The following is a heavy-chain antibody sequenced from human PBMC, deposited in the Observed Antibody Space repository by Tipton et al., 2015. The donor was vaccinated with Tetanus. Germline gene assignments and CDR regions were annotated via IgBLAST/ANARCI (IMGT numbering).Heavy chain of an antibody. D-gene: IGHD6-13*01. J-gene: IGHJ4*02. CDR1: GFSFSSYW. Sequence: GSLRLSCAASGFSFSSYWMSWVRQAPGKGLEWVASINPDGSVKFYVDSVKGRFTVSRDNARSTLYLQINSLRGEDTAAYYCASEAAPVFENWGQGTLVYVSS. CDR2: INPDGSVK. CDR3: ASEAAPVFEN. V-gene: IGHV3-7*01.